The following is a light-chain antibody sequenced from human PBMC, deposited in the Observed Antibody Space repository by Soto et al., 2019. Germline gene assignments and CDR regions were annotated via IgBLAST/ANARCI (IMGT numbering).Light chain of an antibody. Sequence: QSALTQPRSVSGSPGQSVTISCTGTSSDVGGYNYVSWYQQHPGKAPKLMIYDVSKRPSGVPDRFSGSKSGNTASLTISGLQAEDEADYYCCSYAGSTLLVFGGGTKVTVL. CDR1: SSDVGGYNY. J-gene: IGLJ2*01. CDR3: CSYAGSTLLV. CDR2: DVS. V-gene: IGLV2-11*01.